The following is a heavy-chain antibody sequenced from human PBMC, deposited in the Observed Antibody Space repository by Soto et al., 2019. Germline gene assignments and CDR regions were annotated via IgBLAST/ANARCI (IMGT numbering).Heavy chain of an antibody. D-gene: IGHD1-26*01. CDR1: GDSVSSSSVT. CDR3: VRLIGNSWLDF. J-gene: IGHJ5*01. Sequence: QVQLQQSEPGLVKPSQTLSLTCAISGDSVSSSSVTWNWIRQSPSRGLEWLGRTYYRSKWYNDYAESVKSRITTTTHTSKNKVSLRLNSVTPEDTAVYYCVRLIGNSWLDFWGQGTLVTVSS. CDR2: TYYRSKWYN. V-gene: IGHV6-1*01.